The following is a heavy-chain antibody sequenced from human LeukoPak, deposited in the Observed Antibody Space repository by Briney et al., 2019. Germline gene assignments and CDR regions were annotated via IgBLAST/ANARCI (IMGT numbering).Heavy chain of an antibody. CDR3: ARPYSSGWYLDGY. CDR1: GFTFSSYE. CDR2: ISSSGSTI. D-gene: IGHD6-19*01. V-gene: IGHV3-48*03. Sequence: PGGSLRLSCAASGFTFSSYEMNWVRQAPGKGLEWVSYISSSGSTIYYADSVKGRFTISRDNAKNSLYLQMNSLRAEDTAAYYCARPYSSGWYLDGYWGQGTLVTVSS. J-gene: IGHJ4*02.